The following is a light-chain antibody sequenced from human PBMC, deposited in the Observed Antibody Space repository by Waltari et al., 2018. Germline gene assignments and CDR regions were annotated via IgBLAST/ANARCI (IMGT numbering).Light chain of an antibody. V-gene: IGLV3-10*01. Sequence: SYELTQPPSVSVSPGQTARTTGAGDALTKTYVYGYQQKSGQAPVLVISEDSKRPSGIPERFSGSSSGTMATLTISGAQVEDEADYYCYSTDSSADYVLFAGGTKLTVL. J-gene: IGLJ2*01. CDR1: ALTKTY. CDR2: EDS. CDR3: YSTDSSADYVL.